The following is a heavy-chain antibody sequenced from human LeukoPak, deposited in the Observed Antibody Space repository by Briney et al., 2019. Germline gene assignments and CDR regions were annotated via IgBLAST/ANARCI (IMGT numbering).Heavy chain of an antibody. Sequence: GGSLRLSCAASGFTFDDYAMHWVRQAPGKGLEWVSGISWNSGSIGYADSVKGRFTISRDNAKNSLYLQMNSLRAEDTALYYCAKGRNYYDSSGYADAFDIWGQGTMVTVSS. V-gene: IGHV3-9*01. CDR2: ISWNSGSI. J-gene: IGHJ3*02. CDR1: GFTFDDYA. D-gene: IGHD3-22*01. CDR3: AKGRNYYDSSGYADAFDI.